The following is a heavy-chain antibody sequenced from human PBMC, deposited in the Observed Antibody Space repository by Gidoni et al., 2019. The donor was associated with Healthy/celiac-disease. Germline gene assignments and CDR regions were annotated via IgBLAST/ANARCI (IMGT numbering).Heavy chain of an antibody. CDR3: ARDPDIVVVPAAIRENYYYYYMDV. Sequence: QVQLVQSGAEVKKPGASVKVSCKASGYTFTSYGISWVRQATGQGLEWMGWISAYNGNTNYAQKLQGRVTMTTDTSTSTAYMELRSLRSDDTAVYYCARDPDIVVVPAAIRENYYYYYMDVWGKGTTVTVSS. CDR1: GYTFTSYG. D-gene: IGHD2-2*02. J-gene: IGHJ6*03. CDR2: ISAYNGNT. V-gene: IGHV1-18*01.